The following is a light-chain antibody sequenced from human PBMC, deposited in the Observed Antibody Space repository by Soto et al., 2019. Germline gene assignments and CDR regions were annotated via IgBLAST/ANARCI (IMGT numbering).Light chain of an antibody. Sequence: DIQMTQSPSSLSASVGDRVTITCRASQSVSFWLAWYQQKPGKAPKLLIYKASTLESGVPSRFSGGGFGTEFTLTISSLQPDDFATYYCQQYNSYPGTFGQGTKGDI. CDR1: QSVSFW. CDR2: KAS. J-gene: IGKJ1*01. CDR3: QQYNSYPGT. V-gene: IGKV1-5*03.